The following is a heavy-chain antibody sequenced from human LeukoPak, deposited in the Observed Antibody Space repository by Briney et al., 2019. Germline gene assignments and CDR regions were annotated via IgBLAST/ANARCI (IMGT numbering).Heavy chain of an antibody. J-gene: IGHJ4*02. CDR3: ANGVSSGYYYYFDY. CDR2: IRYDGSNK. D-gene: IGHD3-22*01. CDR1: GFTFSSYA. Sequence: GGSLRLSCAASGFTFSSYAKSWVRQAPGKGLEWVAFIRYDGSNKYYADSVKGRFTISRDNSKNTLYLQMNSLRAEDTAVYYCANGVSSGYYYYFDYWGQGTLVTVSS. V-gene: IGHV3-30*02.